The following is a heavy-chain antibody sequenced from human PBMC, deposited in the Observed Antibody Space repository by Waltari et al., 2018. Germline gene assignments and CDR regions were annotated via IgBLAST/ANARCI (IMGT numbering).Heavy chain of an antibody. D-gene: IGHD5-12*01. CDR3: AAGGYSGYDAFYYYYMDV. CDR2: IIPIFGTA. CDR1: GGTFSSYA. V-gene: IGHV1-69*14. Sequence: QVQLVQSGAEVKKPGSSVKVSCKASGGTFSSYAISWVRQAPGQGLEWMGGIIPIFGTANYAQKFKGRVTITADKSTSTAYMELSSLRSEDTAVYYCAAGGYSGYDAFYYYYMDVWGKGTTVTVSS. J-gene: IGHJ6*03.